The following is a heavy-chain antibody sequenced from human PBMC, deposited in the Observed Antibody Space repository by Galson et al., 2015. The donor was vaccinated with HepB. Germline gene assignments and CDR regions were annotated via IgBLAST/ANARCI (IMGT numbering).Heavy chain of an antibody. CDR2: ISYDGSNK. CDR1: GFRFSSYG. V-gene: IGHV3-30*18. CDR3: AKRAYDTLTTYYALDY. J-gene: IGHJ4*02. Sequence: SLRLSCAASGFRFSSYGMHWVRQAPGKGLEWVAFISYDGSNKYYIDSVEGRFTISRDDSKNTLYLQMNSLRAEDTAVYYCAKRAYDTLTTYYALDYWGQGTLVTVSS. D-gene: IGHD3-9*01.